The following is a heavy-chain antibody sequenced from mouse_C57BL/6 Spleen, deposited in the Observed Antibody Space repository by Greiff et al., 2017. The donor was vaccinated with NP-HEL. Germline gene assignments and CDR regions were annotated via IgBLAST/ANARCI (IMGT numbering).Heavy chain of an antibody. CDR2: IDPETGGT. CDR1: GYTFTDYE. CDR3: TDSNYGGFAY. J-gene: IGHJ3*01. V-gene: IGHV1-15*01. D-gene: IGHD2-5*01. Sequence: QVQLQQSGAELVRPGASVTLSCKASGYTFTDYEMHWVKQTPVHGLEWIGAIDPETGGTAYNQKFKGKAILTADKSSSTAYMELRSLTSEDSAVYYWTDSNYGGFAYWGQGTLVTVSA.